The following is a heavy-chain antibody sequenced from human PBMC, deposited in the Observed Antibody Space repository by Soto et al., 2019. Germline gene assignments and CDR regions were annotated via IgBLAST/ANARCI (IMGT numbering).Heavy chain of an antibody. Sequence: QVQLVQSGAEVKKPGSSVKVSCKASGGTFSSYAISWVRQAPGQGLEWMGGIIPIFGTANYAQKFQGRVTITADESKSTAYMELSSLRSEDTAVYYCATYYDILTGYSPGGMDVWGQGTTVTVSS. CDR3: ATYYDILTGYSPGGMDV. CDR2: IIPIFGTA. D-gene: IGHD3-9*01. CDR1: GGTFSSYA. V-gene: IGHV1-69*01. J-gene: IGHJ6*02.